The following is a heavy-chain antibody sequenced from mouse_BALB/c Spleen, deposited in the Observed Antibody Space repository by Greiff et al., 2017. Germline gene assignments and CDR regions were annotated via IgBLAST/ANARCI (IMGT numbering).Heavy chain of an antibody. CDR2: IYPGGGYT. CDR1: GYTFTNYW. Sequence: QVQLQQSGAELVRPGTSVKISCKASGYTFTNYWLGWVKQRPGHGLEWIGDIYPGGGYTNYNEKFKGKATLTADTSSSTAYVQLSSLTSEDSAVYFCSRSRDYGGYYFDYWGQGTTLTVSS. J-gene: IGHJ2*01. D-gene: IGHD2-4*01. V-gene: IGHV1-63*02. CDR3: SRSRDYGGYYFDY.